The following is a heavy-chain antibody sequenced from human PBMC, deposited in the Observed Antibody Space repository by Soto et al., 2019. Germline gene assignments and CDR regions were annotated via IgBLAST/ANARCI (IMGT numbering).Heavy chain of an antibody. V-gene: IGHV3-30-3*01. CDR3: ARDLRRYYDTSGPTPPGGY. Sequence: QVQLVESGGGVVQPGRSLRLSCAASGFTFSSYAMHWVRQAPGKGLEWVAVISYDGSNKYYADSVKGRFTISRDNSKNTLYLQMNSLRAEDTAVYYCARDLRRYYDTSGPTPPGGYWGQGTLVTVSS. J-gene: IGHJ4*02. CDR1: GFTFSSYA. CDR2: ISYDGSNK. D-gene: IGHD3-22*01.